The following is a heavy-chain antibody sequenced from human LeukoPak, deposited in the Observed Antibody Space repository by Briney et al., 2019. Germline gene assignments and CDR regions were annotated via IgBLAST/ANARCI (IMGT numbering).Heavy chain of an antibody. V-gene: IGHV3-23*01. J-gene: IGHJ4*02. D-gene: IGHD4-17*01. CDR1: GFSLSTYA. CDR2: ISGAGGRT. CDR3: AKQALLLILRNYFDY. Sequence: GGSLRLSCAASGFSLSTYAMSWVRQAPGKGPEWVSAISGAGGRTYYADSVKGRFTISRDNSKNTLYLQMNSLRAEDTAVYYCAKQALLLILRNYFDYWGQGTLVTVSS.